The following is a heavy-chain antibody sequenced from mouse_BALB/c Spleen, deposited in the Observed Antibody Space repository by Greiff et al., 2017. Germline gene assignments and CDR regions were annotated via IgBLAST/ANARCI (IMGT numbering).Heavy chain of an antibody. Sequence: EVHLVESGPGLVKPSQSLSLTCTVTGYSITSDYAWNWIRQFPGNKLEWMGYISYSGSTSYNPSLKSRISITRDTSKNQFFLQLNSVTTEDTATYYCARPHYYGSRTWFAYWGQGTLVTVSA. CDR1: GYSITSDYA. V-gene: IGHV3-2*02. J-gene: IGHJ3*01. CDR2: ISYSGST. CDR3: ARPHYYGSRTWFAY. D-gene: IGHD1-1*01.